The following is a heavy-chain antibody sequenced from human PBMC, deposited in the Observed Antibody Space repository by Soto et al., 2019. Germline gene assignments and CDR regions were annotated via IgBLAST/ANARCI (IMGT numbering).Heavy chain of an antibody. CDR3: ARDHGSGWYYDAFDI. J-gene: IGHJ3*02. CDR2: IIPILGIA. Sequence: QVQLVQSGAVVKKPGSSVKVSCKASGGTFSSYTISWVRQAPGQGLEWMGRIIPILGIANYAQKFQGRVTITADKSTSTAYMELSSLRSEDTAVYYCARDHGSGWYYDAFDIWGQGTMVTVSS. CDR1: GGTFSSYT. D-gene: IGHD6-19*01. V-gene: IGHV1-69*08.